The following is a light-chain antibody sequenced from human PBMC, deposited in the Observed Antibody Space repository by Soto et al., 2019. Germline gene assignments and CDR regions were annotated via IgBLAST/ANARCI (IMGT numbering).Light chain of an antibody. CDR2: TND. CDR3: AAWDDSLNGVV. J-gene: IGLJ2*01. Sequence: QLVLTQPPSASGTPGQRVTISCSGSYSNIGSHTINWYQQVPGTAPKLLIYTNDQRPSGVPDRFSGSKSATSASLAISGLQSEDEADYYCAAWDDSLNGVVFGGGTKLTVL. V-gene: IGLV1-44*01. CDR1: YSNIGSHT.